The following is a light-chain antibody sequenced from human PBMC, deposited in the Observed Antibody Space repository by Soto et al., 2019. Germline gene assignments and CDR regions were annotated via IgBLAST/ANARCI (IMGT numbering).Light chain of an antibody. CDR1: QRITSNF. Sequence: EIVLTQSPVTLSLSPGERATLSCRASQRITSNFLAWFQQKAGLAPRLLIYGASTRASGVPDRFSGGGSGTDFVLTISRLEPEDFAVYYCHQYGSSPLTFGGGTKVEI. J-gene: IGKJ4*01. V-gene: IGKV3-20*01. CDR3: HQYGSSPLT. CDR2: GAS.